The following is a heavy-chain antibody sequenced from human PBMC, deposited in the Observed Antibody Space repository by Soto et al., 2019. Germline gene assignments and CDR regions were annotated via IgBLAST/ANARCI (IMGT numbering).Heavy chain of an antibody. CDR2: ISSDGSST. J-gene: IGHJ3*02. Sequence: PGGSLRLSCAASGFTFSSYAMSWVRQAPGKGLVWVSRISSDGSSTSYADSVKGRFTISRDNAKNTLYLQMNSLRAEDTAVYYCARAGDAAMLLGAFDIWGQGTMLTVSS. D-gene: IGHD2-2*01. CDR3: ARAGDAAMLLGAFDI. V-gene: IGHV3-74*01. CDR1: GFTFSSYA.